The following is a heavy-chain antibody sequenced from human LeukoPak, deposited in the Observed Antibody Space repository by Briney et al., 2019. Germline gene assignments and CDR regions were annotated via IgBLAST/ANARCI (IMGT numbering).Heavy chain of an antibody. V-gene: IGHV4-59*01. CDR2: IHYSGSS. J-gene: IGHJ5*02. D-gene: IGHD3-22*01. Sequence: SETLSLTCTVSGDSITSYYWSWVRQPPGKGLEWIGLIHYSGSSSYNPSLKSRLTMSVDTSNNQFSLRLSSLTAADTAVYFCARDKEEVATMIVNWFDPWGQGTLVTVSS. CDR1: GDSITSYY. CDR3: ARDKEEVATMIVNWFDP.